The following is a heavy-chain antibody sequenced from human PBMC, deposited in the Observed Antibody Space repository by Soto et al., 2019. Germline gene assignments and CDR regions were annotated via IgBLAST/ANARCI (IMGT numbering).Heavy chain of an antibody. D-gene: IGHD4-17*01. CDR1: GESFSGYY. Sequence: QVQLQQWGAGLLKPSETLSLTCAVYGESFSGYYWSWIRQPPGKGLEGIGEISHSGSTNYNPSLKSRVTITVDPSKNQFSLKLSSVTAADTAVYYCAGRTTVTTYYFDYWGQGTLVTVSS. CDR2: ISHSGST. J-gene: IGHJ4*02. CDR3: AGRTTVTTYYFDY. V-gene: IGHV4-34*01.